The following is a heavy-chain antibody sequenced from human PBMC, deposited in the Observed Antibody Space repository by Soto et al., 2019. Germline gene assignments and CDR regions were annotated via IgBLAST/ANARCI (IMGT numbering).Heavy chain of an antibody. CDR3: ARDTRAYCGGDCYSHGY. D-gene: IGHD2-21*02. Sequence: QVQLVESGGGLVKPGGSLRLSCAASGFTFSDYYMSWIRQAPGKGLEWVSYISSSSSYTNYADSVKGRFTISRDNAKNSLYLQMNSLRAEDTAVYYCARDTRAYCGGDCYSHGYWGQGTLVTVSS. CDR1: GFTFSDYY. V-gene: IGHV3-11*05. CDR2: ISSSSSYT. J-gene: IGHJ4*02.